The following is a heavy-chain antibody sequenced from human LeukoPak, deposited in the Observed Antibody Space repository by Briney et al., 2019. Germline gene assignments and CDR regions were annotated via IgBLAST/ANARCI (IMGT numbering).Heavy chain of an antibody. CDR2: INHSGST. D-gene: IGHD3-10*01. CDR3: ARDAPPYYYGSGSYYNLTWCCMDV. V-gene: IGHV4-34*01. Sequence: SETLSLTCAVYGGSFSGYYWSWIRQPPGKGLEWIGEINHSGSTNYNPSLKSRVTISVDTSKNQFSLQLTSVTPEDTAVYYCARDAPPYYYGSGSYYNLTWCCMDVWGKGTTVTVSS. CDR1: GGSFSGYY. J-gene: IGHJ6*03.